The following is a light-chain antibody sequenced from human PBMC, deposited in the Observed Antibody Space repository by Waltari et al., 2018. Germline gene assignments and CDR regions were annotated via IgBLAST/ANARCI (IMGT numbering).Light chain of an antibody. CDR1: SSNIGRNT. J-gene: IGLJ2*01. Sequence: QSVLTQPPSASGTPGQRVTISCSGSSSNIGRNTVTWYQQLPGTAPKLLIHTNNHRPSGVPDRFSGSKSGTSASLAISGLQSEDETDYYCAAWDDSLNGAVFGGGTKLTVL. V-gene: IGLV1-44*01. CDR3: AAWDDSLNGAV. CDR2: TNN.